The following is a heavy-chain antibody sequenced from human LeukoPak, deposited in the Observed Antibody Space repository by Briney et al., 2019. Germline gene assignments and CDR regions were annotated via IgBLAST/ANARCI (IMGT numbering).Heavy chain of an antibody. CDR2: FYYSGNT. Sequence: SETLSLTCTVSGGSITNSNYYWGWVRQPPGKGLEWIGAFYYSGNTYYNPSLKSRATMSVGTSKNQFSLSLTSVTAADTAVYFCVRHEEEDGYNAKTFDFWGQGTLVTVSS. D-gene: IGHD5-24*01. CDR1: GGSITNSNYY. V-gene: IGHV4-39*01. J-gene: IGHJ4*02. CDR3: VRHEEEDGYNAKTFDF.